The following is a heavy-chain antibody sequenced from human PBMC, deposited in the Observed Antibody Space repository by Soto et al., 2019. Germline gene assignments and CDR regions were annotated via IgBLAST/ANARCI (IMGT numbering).Heavy chain of an antibody. CDR3: AXDKAIFGEVYYYYGMDV. CDR1: GFTFSSYG. V-gene: IGHV3-30*18. D-gene: IGHD3-3*01. Sequence: GGSLRLSCAASGFTFSSYGMHWVRQAPGKGLEWVAVISYDGSNKYYADSVKGRFTISRDNSKNTLYLQMNSLRAEDTAVYYCAXDKAIFGEVYYYYGMDVWGQGTTVTVSS. J-gene: IGHJ6*02. CDR2: ISYDGSNK.